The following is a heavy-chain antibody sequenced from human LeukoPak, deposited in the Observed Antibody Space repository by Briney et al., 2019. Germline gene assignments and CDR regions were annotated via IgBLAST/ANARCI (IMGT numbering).Heavy chain of an antibody. Sequence: GRSLRLTCAASGFTFSSYYMDWVRQAPGKCLEWVAVVHNDGDTKYFGDSVKGRFTISRDNSKNTLYLQMNSLRAEDTAVYYCATGTGYYYDRWGQGTLVTVAS. J-gene: IGHJ4*02. CDR3: ATGTGYYYDR. CDR2: VHNDGDTK. D-gene: IGHD3-9*01. CDR1: GFTFSSYY. V-gene: IGHV3-33*01.